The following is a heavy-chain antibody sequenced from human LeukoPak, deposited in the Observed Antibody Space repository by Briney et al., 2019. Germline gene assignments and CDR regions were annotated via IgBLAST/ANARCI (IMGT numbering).Heavy chain of an antibody. D-gene: IGHD1-26*01. CDR1: GFSFSSYN. J-gene: IGHJ5*02. CDR3: ARDLGVGATFCPDP. Sequence: GGSLRLSCAASGFSFSSYNMNWVRQAPGKGLEWVSSITTSSTYIYYADSVKGRFTISRDNAKNSLYLQMNSLRADDTAVYYCARDLGVGATFCPDPWGQGTLVTVSS. CDR2: ITTSSTYI. V-gene: IGHV3-21*01.